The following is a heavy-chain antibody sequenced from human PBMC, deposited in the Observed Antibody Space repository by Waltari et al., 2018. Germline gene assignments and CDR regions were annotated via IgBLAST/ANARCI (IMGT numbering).Heavy chain of an antibody. J-gene: IGHJ6*03. V-gene: IGHV1-2*06. CDR2: INPNRGGT. D-gene: IGHD1-26*01. CDR3: ARVDAELPYYYYMDV. Sequence: QVQLVQSGAEVKKPGASVKVSCKASGYTFTGYYMHWVRQAPGQGLEWMGRINPNRGGTNYAQKFQGRVTMTRDTSISTAYMELSRLRSDDTAVYYCARVDAELPYYYYMDVWGKGTTVTVSS. CDR1: GYTFTGYY.